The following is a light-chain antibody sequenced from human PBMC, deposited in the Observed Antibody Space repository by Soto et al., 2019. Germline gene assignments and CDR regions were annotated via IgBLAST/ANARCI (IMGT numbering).Light chain of an antibody. CDR2: AAS. Sequence: DIQMTQSPSSLSASVGDRVTITCRASQSISSYLNWYQQKPGKAPKLLIYAASSLQSGVPSRFSGSGSGTDFTLNNRSLEPEDFSTYYCQQSYSTPPAFGQGTKVEIK. CDR1: QSISSY. CDR3: QQSYSTPPA. V-gene: IGKV1-39*01. J-gene: IGKJ1*01.